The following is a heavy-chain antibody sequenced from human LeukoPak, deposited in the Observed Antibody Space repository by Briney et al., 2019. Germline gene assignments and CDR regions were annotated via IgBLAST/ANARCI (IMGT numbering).Heavy chain of an antibody. V-gene: IGHV4-39*07. CDR3: ARIGPFSSSWYFWFDP. CDR2: ISHSGST. Sequence: SETLSLTCTVSGGSISSGSYYWSWIRQPPGKGLEWIGEISHSGSTNYNPSLKSRVTISVDTSKNQFSLKLSSVTAADTAVYYGARIGPFSSSWYFWFDPWGQGTLVTVSS. CDR1: GGSISSGSYY. J-gene: IGHJ5*02. D-gene: IGHD6-13*01.